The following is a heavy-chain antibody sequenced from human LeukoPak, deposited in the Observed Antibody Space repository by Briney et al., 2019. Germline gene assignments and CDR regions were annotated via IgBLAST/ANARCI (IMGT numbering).Heavy chain of an antibody. CDR1: GGSMSSHY. CDR2: IYYSGFT. V-gene: IGHV4-59*11. J-gene: IGHJ3*02. CDR3: ARNHAFDI. Sequence: NPSETLSLTCTVSGGSMSSHYWSWIRQSPGKGLEWSGYIYYSGFTNYNPSLKSRVTISVDTSKNQFSLNLTSMTAAVTALYYCARNHAFDIWGQGTMVIVSS.